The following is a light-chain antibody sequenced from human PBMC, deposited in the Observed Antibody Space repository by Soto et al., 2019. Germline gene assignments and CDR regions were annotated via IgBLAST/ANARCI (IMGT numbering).Light chain of an antibody. J-gene: IGLJ2*01. CDR3: SSYAGIYVV. Sequence: QSALTQPPSASGSPGQSVTISCTGTSSDVGGYNYVSWYQQHPGKAPKLMIYEVSRRPSGVPDRFSGSKSGNTASLTVSGLQAEDEAYYYCSSYAGIYVVFGGGTKLTVL. CDR2: EVS. CDR1: SSDVGGYNY. V-gene: IGLV2-8*01.